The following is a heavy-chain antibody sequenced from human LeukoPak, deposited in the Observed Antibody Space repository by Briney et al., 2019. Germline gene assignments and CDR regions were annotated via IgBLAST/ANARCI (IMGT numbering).Heavy chain of an antibody. CDR1: GFTFSNYW. D-gene: IGHD3-10*01. V-gene: IGHV3-74*01. CDR3: TTDLKVRGVIIAN. Sequence: GGSLRLSCAASGFTFSNYWMHWVRQVPGKGLFWVSRINSDGSSTTYADSVKGRITISRDNAKNTLYLQMNSLRAEDTAVYYCTTDLKVRGVIIANWGQGTLVTVSS. CDR2: INSDGSST. J-gene: IGHJ4*02.